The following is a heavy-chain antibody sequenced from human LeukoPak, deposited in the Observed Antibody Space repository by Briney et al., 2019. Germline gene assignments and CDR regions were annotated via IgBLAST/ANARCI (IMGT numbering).Heavy chain of an antibody. Sequence: GGSLRLSCAASGFTFSSYGMPWVRQAPGKGLEWVAVVWYDGSNKYYADSVKGRFTISRDNSKNTLYLQMNSLRAEDTAVYYCARDRVGAYCGGDCYPDAFDIWGQGTMVTVSS. D-gene: IGHD2-21*02. J-gene: IGHJ3*02. CDR1: GFTFSSYG. CDR3: ARDRVGAYCGGDCYPDAFDI. CDR2: VWYDGSNK. V-gene: IGHV3-33*08.